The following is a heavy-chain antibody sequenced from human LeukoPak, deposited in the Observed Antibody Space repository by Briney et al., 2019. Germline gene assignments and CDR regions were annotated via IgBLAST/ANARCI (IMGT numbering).Heavy chain of an antibody. J-gene: IGHJ4*02. D-gene: IGHD3-22*01. CDR2: IYYSGST. V-gene: IGHV4-59*08. Sequence: PSETLSLTCTVSGGSISSYYWSWIRQPPGKGLEWIGYIYYSGSTNYNPSLKSRVTTSVDTSKNQFSLKLSSVTAADTAVYYCARSTSHLYYYDSSGYSYWGQGTLVTVSS. CDR3: ARSTSHLYYYDSSGYSY. CDR1: GGSISSYY.